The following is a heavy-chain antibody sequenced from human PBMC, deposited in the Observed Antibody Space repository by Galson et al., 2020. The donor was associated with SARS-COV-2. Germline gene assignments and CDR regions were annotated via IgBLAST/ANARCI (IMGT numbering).Heavy chain of an antibody. Sequence: GGPLRLSCPAPGFTSDDYAMHWARQAQGKGLEWVSTLTWNSGNIRYADSVKGRFTTSRDNAKNSLFLQMNSLRAADTAMYYCAKGPNAYSSGWFVIDYWGQGTLVTVSS. D-gene: IGHD6-19*01. CDR1: GFTSDDYA. V-gene: IGHV3-9*02. CDR3: AKGPNAYSSGWFVIDY. CDR2: LTWNSGNI. J-gene: IGHJ4*02.